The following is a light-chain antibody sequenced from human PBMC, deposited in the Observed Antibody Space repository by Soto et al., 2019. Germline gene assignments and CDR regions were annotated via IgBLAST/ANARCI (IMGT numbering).Light chain of an antibody. J-gene: IGKJ5*01. V-gene: IGKV3D-15*01. Sequence: IVLTQYPATLSVSPGERATLSCSASQSVSSNLALHQQRPGQAPRLLIYSASTRATGVPARFSGGGSGTEVTLTITRLQSEDFAVYWCQQYNNWPLTFGPGTRLEIK. CDR2: SAS. CDR3: QQYNNWPLT. CDR1: QSVSSN.